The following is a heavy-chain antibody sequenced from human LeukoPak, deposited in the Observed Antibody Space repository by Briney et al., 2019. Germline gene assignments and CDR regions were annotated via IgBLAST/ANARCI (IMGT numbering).Heavy chain of an antibody. V-gene: IGHV3-30-3*01. CDR1: GFTFSSYA. D-gene: IGHD2/OR15-2a*01. J-gene: IGHJ3*02. CDR3: ARDPGIGAFDI. CDR2: ISYDGSNK. Sequence: GRSLRLSCAASGFTFSSYAMHWVRQAPGKGLEWVAVISYDGSNKYYADSVKGRFTISRDNSKNTLYLQMNSLRAEDTAVFYCARDPGIGAFDIWGQGTMVTVSS.